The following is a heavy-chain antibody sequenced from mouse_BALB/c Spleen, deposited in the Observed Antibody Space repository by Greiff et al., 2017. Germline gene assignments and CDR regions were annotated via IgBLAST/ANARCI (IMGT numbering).Heavy chain of an antibody. CDR3: ARDKGLSPWYFDV. CDR1: GFTFSSYG. Sequence: EVQVVESGGGLVQPGGSLKLSCAASGFTFSSYGMSWVRQTPDKRLELVATINSNGGSTYYPDSVKGRFTISRDNAKNTLYLQMSSLKSEDTAMYYCARDKGLSPWYFDVWGAGTTVTVSS. V-gene: IGHV5-6-3*01. CDR2: INSNGGST. D-gene: IGHD2-3*01. J-gene: IGHJ1*01.